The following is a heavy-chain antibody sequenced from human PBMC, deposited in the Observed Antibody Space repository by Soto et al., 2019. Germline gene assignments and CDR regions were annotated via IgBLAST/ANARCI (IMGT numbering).Heavy chain of an antibody. V-gene: IGHV2-26*01. CDR2: IFSNDEK. CDR1: GFSLSNARMG. D-gene: IGHD4-17*01. CDR3: ARIRNGDYGSPTEDYFDY. Sequence: ESGPTLVNPTETLTLTCTVSGFSLSNARMGVSWIRQPPGKALEWLAHIFSNDEKSYSTSLKSRLTISKDTSKSQVVLTMTNMDPVDTATYYCARIRNGDYGSPTEDYFDYWGQGTLVTVSS. J-gene: IGHJ4*02.